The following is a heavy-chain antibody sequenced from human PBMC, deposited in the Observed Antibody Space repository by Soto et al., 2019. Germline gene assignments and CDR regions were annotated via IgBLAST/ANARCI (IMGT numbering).Heavy chain of an antibody. CDR1: GGSFSSGGYA. Sequence: QLQLQDSGSGLVRPSQTLSLTCAVSGGSFSSGGYAWNWIRQTPGTGLEWIGYIYHSGSTLYNPSLKSRVTISVDKSKNQFPLKLSSVTAADTAVYYCARDQLEGNWFDPWGQGTLVSGSS. CDR2: IYHSGST. J-gene: IGHJ5*02. CDR3: ARDQLEGNWFDP. D-gene: IGHD1-1*01. V-gene: IGHV4-30-2*01.